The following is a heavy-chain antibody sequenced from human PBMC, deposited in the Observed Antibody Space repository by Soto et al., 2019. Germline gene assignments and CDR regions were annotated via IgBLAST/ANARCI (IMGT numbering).Heavy chain of an antibody. J-gene: IGHJ5*02. CDR2: IKSKTDGGTT. D-gene: IGHD2-2*02. V-gene: IGHV3-15*01. CDR1: GFTFSNAW. CDR3: TTTRDCSSTSCYIGCLDP. Sequence: GGSLILSCAASGFTFSNAWMSWVRQAPGKGLEWVGRIKSKTDGGTTDYAAPVKGRFTISRDDSKNTLYLQMNSLKTEDTAVYYCTTTRDCSSTSCYIGCLDPWGQGTLVTVSS.